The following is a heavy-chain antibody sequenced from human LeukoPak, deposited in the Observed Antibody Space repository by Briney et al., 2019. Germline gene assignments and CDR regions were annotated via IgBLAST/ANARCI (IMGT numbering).Heavy chain of an antibody. CDR3: ACGVYHWPY. Sequence: PGRSLRLSCAASGFSFNTYGAHWIRQAPGKGLEWVSVIYSCGSTYYADSVKGRFTISRDNSKNTLYLQMNSLRVEDTAVYYCACGVYHWPYWGQGTLVTVSS. V-gene: IGHV3-66*01. CDR1: GFSFNTYG. J-gene: IGHJ4*02. CDR2: IYSCGST. D-gene: IGHD1-20*01.